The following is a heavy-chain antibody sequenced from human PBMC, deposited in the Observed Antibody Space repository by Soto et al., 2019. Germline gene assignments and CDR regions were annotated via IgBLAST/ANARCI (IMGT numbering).Heavy chain of an antibody. V-gene: IGHV4-31*03. CDR2: ISSSGKT. CDR3: ARHLSGDYPNSNWFDP. D-gene: IGHD4-17*01. J-gene: IGHJ5*02. Sequence: SETLSLTCSVSGDSIDNTVFFWNWIRQHPEKGLEWIGYISSSGKTYYNPSLRSRVTMSLDTSRNQFSLNLASVTAADTAVYFCARHLSGDYPNSNWFDPWGQGTLVTVSS. CDR1: GDSIDNTVFF.